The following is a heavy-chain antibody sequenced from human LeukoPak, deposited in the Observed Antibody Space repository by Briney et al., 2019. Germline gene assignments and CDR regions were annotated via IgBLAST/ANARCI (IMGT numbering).Heavy chain of an antibody. CDR3: ASWKLTGLQEGFDP. D-gene: IGHD1-20*01. CDR2: INHSGST. Sequence: KPSETLSLTCAVYGGSFSGYYWSWIRQPPGKGLEWIGEINHSGSTNYNPSLKSRVTMSVDTSKNQFSLKLSSVTAADTAVYYCASWKLTGLQEGFDPWGQGTLVTVSS. CDR1: GGSFSGYY. J-gene: IGHJ5*02. V-gene: IGHV4-34*01.